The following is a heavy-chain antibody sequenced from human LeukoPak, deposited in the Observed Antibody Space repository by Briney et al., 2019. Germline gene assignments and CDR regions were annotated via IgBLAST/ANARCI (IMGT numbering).Heavy chain of an antibody. J-gene: IGHJ4*02. CDR2: ICGSAGRT. D-gene: IGHD2-21*02. CDR3: AKEPRHCGGDCFSLLDS. Sequence: GGSLRLSCAASGFTFSSYSMSWVRPAPGKGVEWGSLICGSAGRTHYADSVKGRFTISRDNSKNTLYLQMSSLRAEDTAVYYCAKEPRHCGGDCFSLLDSWGQGTLVTVSS. V-gene: IGHV3-23*01. CDR1: GFTFSSYS.